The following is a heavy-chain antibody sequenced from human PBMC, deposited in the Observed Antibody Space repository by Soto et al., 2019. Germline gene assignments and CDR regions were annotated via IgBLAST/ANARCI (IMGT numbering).Heavy chain of an antibody. CDR2: ISYDGSNK. Sequence: QVQLVESGGGVVQPGRSLRLSCAASGFTFSSYAMHWVRQSPGKGLEWVAVISYDGSNKYYADSVKGRFTISRDNSKNTLYLKMNSLRAEDRAVYYCTRDLHNDDFWSGYSYYYYYGMDVWGQGTTFTVSS. CDR3: TRDLHNDDFWSGYSYYYYYGMDV. V-gene: IGHV3-30-3*01. J-gene: IGHJ6*02. CDR1: GFTFSSYA. D-gene: IGHD3-3*01.